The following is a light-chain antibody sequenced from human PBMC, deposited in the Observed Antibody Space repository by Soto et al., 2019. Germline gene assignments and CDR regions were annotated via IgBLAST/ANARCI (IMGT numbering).Light chain of an antibody. CDR1: SSDVGDYNY. CDR2: EVS. Sequence: QSALTQPASVSGSPGQSITISCTGTSSDVGDYNYVSWYQQHPGKAPKLMIYEVSNRPSGVSNRFSGSKSGNTASLTIPGLQAEDEADYYCSSFTISTTYVFGTGTKLTVL. J-gene: IGLJ1*01. CDR3: SSFTISTTYV. V-gene: IGLV2-14*01.